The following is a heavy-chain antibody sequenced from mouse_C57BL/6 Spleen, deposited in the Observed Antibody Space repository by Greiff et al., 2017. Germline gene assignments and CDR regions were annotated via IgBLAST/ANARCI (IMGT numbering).Heavy chain of an antibody. J-gene: IGHJ4*01. CDR2: INPSTGGT. D-gene: IGHD1-1*01. CDR3: ARWNGATRDYARDY. V-gene: IGHV1-42*01. CDR1: GYSFTGYY. Sequence: VQLQQSGPELVKPGASVKISCKASGYSFTGYYMNWVKQSPEQSLEWIGEINPSTGGTTYNQKFKAKATLTVDKSSSTAYMQLKSLTSEDAAVYDCARWNGATRDYARDYWGQGASVTVSS.